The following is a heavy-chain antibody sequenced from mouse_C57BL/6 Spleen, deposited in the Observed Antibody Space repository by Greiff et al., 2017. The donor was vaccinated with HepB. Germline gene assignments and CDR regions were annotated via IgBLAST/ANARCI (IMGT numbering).Heavy chain of an antibody. Sequence: EVKLQESGGDLVKPGGSLKLSCAASGFTFSSYGMSWVRQTPDKRLEWVATISSGGSYTYYPDSVKGRFTISRDNAKNTLYLQMSSLKSEDTAMYYCARHGITTVVADYWGQGTTLTVSS. CDR3: ARHGITTVVADY. J-gene: IGHJ2*01. V-gene: IGHV5-6*01. D-gene: IGHD1-1*01. CDR2: ISSGGSYT. CDR1: GFTFSSYG.